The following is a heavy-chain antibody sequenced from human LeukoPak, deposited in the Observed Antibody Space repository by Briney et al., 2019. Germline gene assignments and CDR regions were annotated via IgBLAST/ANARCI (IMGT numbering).Heavy chain of an antibody. V-gene: IGHV4-34*01. D-gene: IGHD2-8*02. J-gene: IGHJ5*02. CDR1: GGSFSGYC. CDR2: INHSGST. CDR3: ARGRGRHHIVLVVYATPNWFDP. Sequence: PSETLSLTCAVYGGSFSGYCWSWIRQPPGKGLECIVEINHSGSTNYNPSLKSRVTISVDTSKNQFSLKLSSVTAADTAVYYCARGRGRHHIVLVVYATPNWFDPWGQGTLVTVSS.